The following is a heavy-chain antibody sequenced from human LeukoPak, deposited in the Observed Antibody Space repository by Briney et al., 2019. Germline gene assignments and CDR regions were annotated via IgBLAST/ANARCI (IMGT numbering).Heavy chain of an antibody. CDR1: GFAFDTYW. V-gene: IGHV3-7*01. J-gene: IGHJ4*02. CDR2: IKKDGSEI. D-gene: IGHD3-22*01. Sequence: PGGSLRLSCAASGFAFDTYWISWVRQAPGKGLEWVANIKKDGSEIYYVDSMKGRFTISRDNARKSLHLQMNSLRVEDTAVYYCAGNRDYFDRLYWGQGTLVTVSS. CDR3: AGNRDYFDRLY.